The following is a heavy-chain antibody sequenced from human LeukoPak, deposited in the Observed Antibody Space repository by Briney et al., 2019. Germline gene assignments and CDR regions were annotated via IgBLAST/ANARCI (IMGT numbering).Heavy chain of an antibody. J-gene: IGHJ4*02. D-gene: IGHD4-17*01. CDR3: ARHTVGYYFDY. Sequence: GASVKVSCKASGGTFSSYAISWVRQAPGQGLEWVGRIIPILGIANYAQKFQGRVTITADKSTSTACMELSSLRSEDTAVYYCARHTVGYYFDYWGQGTLDTVSS. CDR2: IIPILGIA. CDR1: GGTFSSYA. V-gene: IGHV1-69*04.